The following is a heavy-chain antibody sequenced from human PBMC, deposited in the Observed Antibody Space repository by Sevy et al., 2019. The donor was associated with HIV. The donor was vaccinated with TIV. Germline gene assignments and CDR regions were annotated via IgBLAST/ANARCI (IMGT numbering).Heavy chain of an antibody. CDR2: INHSGST. D-gene: IGHD3-10*01. CDR3: SRLDGGSGLALA. J-gene: IGHJ4*02. CDR1: GGSFSGYY. Sequence: SETLSLTCAVYGGSFSGYYWSWIRQPPGKGLEWIGEINHSGSTNYNPSLKSRVTISVDTSKNQFSLKLSSVTAADTAVYYCSRLDGGSGLALAWGQGTLVTVSS. V-gene: IGHV4-34*01.